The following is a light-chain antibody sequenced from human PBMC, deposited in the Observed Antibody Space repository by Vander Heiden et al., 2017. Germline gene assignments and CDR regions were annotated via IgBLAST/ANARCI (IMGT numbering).Light chain of an antibody. J-gene: IGKJ3*01. CDR3: QQYDSVTLT. CDR2: AAC. CDR1: PDIYTY. Sequence: RPDIYTYLHWYHQKPGEDPKLLIYAACTLVRGVPSGFDGRGSGTHFTLTISRLQPEDTGAYYCQQYDSVTLTFGGGTKVDIK. V-gene: IGKV1-33*01.